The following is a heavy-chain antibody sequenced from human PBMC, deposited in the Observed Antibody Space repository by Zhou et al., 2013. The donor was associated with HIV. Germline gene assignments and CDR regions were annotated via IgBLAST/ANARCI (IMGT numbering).Heavy chain of an antibody. J-gene: IGHJ3*02. V-gene: IGHV1-18*01. Sequence: QVQLVQSGAEVKKPRSSVKVSCKASGGSFSSYAISWVRQAPGQGLEWMGWISAYNGNTNYAQKLQGRVTMTTDTSTSTAYMELRSLRSDDTAVYYCARVKYSSGWYAFDIWGQGTMVTVSS. CDR2: ISAYNGNT. CDR1: GGSFSSYA. CDR3: ARVKYSSGWYAFDI. D-gene: IGHD6-19*01.